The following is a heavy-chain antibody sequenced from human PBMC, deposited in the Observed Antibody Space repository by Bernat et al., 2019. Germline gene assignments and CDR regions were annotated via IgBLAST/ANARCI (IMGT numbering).Heavy chain of an antibody. CDR1: GFTFSCDW. Sequence: EVKLVESGGGLIQPGGSLRLSCAASGFTFSCDWMPWVRQVPGKGLVWVSRINGDGTITDYADSVKRRFTISRDNAKNTLYLQMNSLRVEDTAVYYCVRSVSGAAGFFDYWGQGSLVTVSS. V-gene: IGHV3-74*01. J-gene: IGHJ4*02. CDR3: VRSVSGAAGFFDY. D-gene: IGHD5/OR15-5a*01. CDR2: INGDGTIT.